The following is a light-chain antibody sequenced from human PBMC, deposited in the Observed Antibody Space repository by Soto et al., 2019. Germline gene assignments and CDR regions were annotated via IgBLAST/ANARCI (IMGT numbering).Light chain of an antibody. J-gene: IGKJ2*01. CDR2: GAS. Sequence: EIVMTQSPATLSVSPGERATLSCRASQSVSSNLAWYQQKPGQAPRLLIYGASTRATGIPARFSGSGSGTDLTLAISSLQSEDFAVYDCQQYNIWPPMYTFGQGTKLEIK. CDR3: QQYNIWPPMYT. V-gene: IGKV3-15*01. CDR1: QSVSSN.